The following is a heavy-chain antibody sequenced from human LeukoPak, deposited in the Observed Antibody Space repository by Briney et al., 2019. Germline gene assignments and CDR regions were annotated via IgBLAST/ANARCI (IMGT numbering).Heavy chain of an antibody. V-gene: IGHV3-66*02. CDR3: ARDRYSYGYALDC. D-gene: IGHD5-18*01. Sequence: GGSLRLSCTASGFTVSNNYMSWVRQAPGKGLEWVSVIYSGGSTYHADSVKGRFNISRDNSKNTLNLQMNSLRVEDSAVYYCARDRYSYGYALDCWGQGTLVTVSS. J-gene: IGHJ4*02. CDR2: IYSGGST. CDR1: GFTVSNNY.